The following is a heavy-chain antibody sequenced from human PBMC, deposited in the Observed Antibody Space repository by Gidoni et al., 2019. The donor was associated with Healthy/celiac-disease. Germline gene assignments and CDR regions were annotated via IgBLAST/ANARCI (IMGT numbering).Heavy chain of an antibody. V-gene: IGHV1-69*09. J-gene: IGHJ3*02. D-gene: IGHD5-12*01. CDR3: ASPKGDGYNYDAFDI. CDR1: GGTFSSYA. Sequence: QVQLVQSGAEVKKPGSSVKVSCKASGGTFSSYAISWVRQAPILGIANYAQKFQGRVTITADKSTSTAYMELSSLRSEDTAVYYCASPKGDGYNYDAFDIWGQGTMVTVSS. CDR2: ILGIA.